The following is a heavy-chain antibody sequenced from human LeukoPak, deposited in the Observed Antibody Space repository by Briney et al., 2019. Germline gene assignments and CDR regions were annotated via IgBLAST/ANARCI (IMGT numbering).Heavy chain of an antibody. CDR2: ISSSGSST. CDR1: GFTFSSYG. D-gene: IGHD6-13*01. J-gene: IGHJ5*02. V-gene: IGHV3-23*01. Sequence: GGSLRLSCAASGFTFSSYGMSWVRQAPGKGLEWVSGISSSGSSTYYADSVKGRFTISRDNSKNTLYLQMNSLRAEDTAVYYCAHPTEYSSSWYGNWFDPWGQGTLVTVSS. CDR3: AHPTEYSSSWYGNWFDP.